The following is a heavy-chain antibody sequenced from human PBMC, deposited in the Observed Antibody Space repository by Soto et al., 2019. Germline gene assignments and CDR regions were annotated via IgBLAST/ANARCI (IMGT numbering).Heavy chain of an antibody. CDR2: INSDGSST. D-gene: IGHD2-15*01. V-gene: IGHV3-74*01. J-gene: IGHJ4*02. Sequence: EVQLVESGGGLVQPGGSLRLSCAASGFTFSSYWMHWVRQAPGKGLVWGSRINSDGSSTSYADSVKGRFTISRDNAKNTLYLQMNSLRAEDTAVYYCVRTSLVVAAATREDYWGQGTLVTVSS. CDR1: GFTFSSYW. CDR3: VRTSLVVAAATREDY.